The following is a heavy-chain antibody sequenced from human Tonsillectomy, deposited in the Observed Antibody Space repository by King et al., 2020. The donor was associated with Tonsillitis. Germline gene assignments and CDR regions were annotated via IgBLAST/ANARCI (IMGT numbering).Heavy chain of an antibody. CDR3: ARYVSGSFDY. CDR1: GGSINSRDNC. CDR2: RYDSGTI. D-gene: IGHD1-26*01. Sequence: LQLQESGPGVVKPSETLSLTCTVSGGSINSRDNCWAWIRHPPGKGLGWRGDRYDSGTIFYNPSLKNRITISGGTSENRFSLKLSSVTAADTAVYFCARYVSGSFDYWGQGALVTVSS. V-gene: IGHV4-39*01. J-gene: IGHJ4*02.